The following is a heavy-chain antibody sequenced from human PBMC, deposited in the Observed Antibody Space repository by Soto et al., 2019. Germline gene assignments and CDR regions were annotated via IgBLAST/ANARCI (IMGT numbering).Heavy chain of an antibody. J-gene: IGHJ5*02. Sequence: QVQLVQSGAEVKKPGSSVKVSCKASGGTFSSYAISWVRQAPGQGLEWMGGIIPIFGTANYAQKFQGSVTITADESTSTAYMELSSLRSEDTAVYYCARVTYCSSTSCQSWFDPWGQGTPVTVSS. CDR2: IIPIFGTA. V-gene: IGHV1-69*01. CDR3: ARVTYCSSTSCQSWFDP. CDR1: GGTFSSYA. D-gene: IGHD2-2*01.